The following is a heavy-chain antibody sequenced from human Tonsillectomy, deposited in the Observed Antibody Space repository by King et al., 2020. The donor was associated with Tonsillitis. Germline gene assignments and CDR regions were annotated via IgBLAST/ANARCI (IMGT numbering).Heavy chain of an antibody. D-gene: IGHD3-16*01. CDR1: GFTFSSYG. CDR3: AKGPWGSNNADYYYGMDV. V-gene: IGHV3-30*18. J-gene: IGHJ6*02. Sequence: VQLVESGGGVVQPGRSLRLSCAASGFTFSSYGMHWVRQAPGKGLEWVAVISYDGSNKYYADSVKGRFTISRDNSKNTLYLQMNSLRAEDTAVYYCAKGPWGSNNADYYYGMDVWGQGTTVTVSS. CDR2: ISYDGSNK.